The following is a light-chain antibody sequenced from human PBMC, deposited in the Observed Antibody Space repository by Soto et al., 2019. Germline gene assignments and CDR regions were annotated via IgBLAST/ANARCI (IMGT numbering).Light chain of an antibody. CDR2: DAS. CDR3: QQYNSYWWT. CDR1: QSLNND. V-gene: IGKV1-5*01. J-gene: IGKJ1*01. Sequence: DIQMTQSPSTLSASVGDRVTITCRASQSLNNDLAWYQQKPGKAPNLLIYDASTLERGVPSRFSGTGSGTEFTLTISSLQSDDFATYYCQQYNSYWWTFGQGTKVDIK.